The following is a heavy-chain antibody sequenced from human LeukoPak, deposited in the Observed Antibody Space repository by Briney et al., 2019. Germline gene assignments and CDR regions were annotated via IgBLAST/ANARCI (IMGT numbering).Heavy chain of an antibody. D-gene: IGHD3-22*01. Sequence: SETLSLTCTVSGGSISSDYYYWNWIRQPAGKGLVWIGSISASGSTNYNPSLKSRVTMSLDTSKNQFSLNLSSLTAADTAVYYCARANYYDSSDAFDVWGQGTVVTVSS. V-gene: IGHV4-61*02. CDR3: ARANYYDSSDAFDV. J-gene: IGHJ3*01. CDR2: ISASGST. CDR1: GGSISSDYYY.